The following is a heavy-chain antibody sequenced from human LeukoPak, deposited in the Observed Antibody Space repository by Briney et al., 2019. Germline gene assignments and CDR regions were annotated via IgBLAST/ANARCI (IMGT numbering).Heavy chain of an antibody. CDR2: LSYGGTNK. CDR3: ARDRSGYANDAFDF. V-gene: IGHV3-30-3*01. CDR1: GFTFSDYA. D-gene: IGHD3-3*01. Sequence: GGSLRLSCAASGFTFSDYAMHWVRQAPGKGLEWVAVLSYGGTNKYYADSVKGRFTISRDNSKNTMFLQMNSLRAVDTAVYHCARDRSGYANDAFDFWGQGTMVTVSS. J-gene: IGHJ3*01.